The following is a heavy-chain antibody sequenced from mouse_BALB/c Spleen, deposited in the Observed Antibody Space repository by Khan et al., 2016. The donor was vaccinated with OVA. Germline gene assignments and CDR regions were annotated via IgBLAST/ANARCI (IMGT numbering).Heavy chain of an antibody. J-gene: IGHJ2*01. CDR3: ARRDTPSLDC. CDR2: IYPGSGNT. V-gene: IGHV1-77*01. D-gene: IGHD6-2*01. Sequence: VQLQQSRTELVRPGASLKLSCTASGYTFTDYYINWVKQRTGQGLEWIGEIYPGSGNTYYNEKFKGKVTLTADKSTSTAYLQLSSLTSEDSAVCFCARRDTPSLDCWGQGTTLTLSS. CDR1: GYTFTDYY.